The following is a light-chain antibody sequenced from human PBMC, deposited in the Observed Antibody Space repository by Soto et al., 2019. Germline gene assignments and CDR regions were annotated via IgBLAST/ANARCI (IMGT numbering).Light chain of an antibody. J-gene: IGKJ1*01. CDR2: DAS. CDR3: QQYNSYWGT. Sequence: DIQMMQSRSTLSASVGDRVTITCRASQSSSSWLAWYQQKPGKAPKLLIYDASSLESGVPSRFSGSGSGTEFTLTISSLQPDDFATYYSQQYNSYWGTFGQGTKVEIK. V-gene: IGKV1-5*01. CDR1: QSSSSW.